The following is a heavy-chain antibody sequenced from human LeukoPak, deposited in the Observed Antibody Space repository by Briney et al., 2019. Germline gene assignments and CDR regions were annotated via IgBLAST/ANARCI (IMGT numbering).Heavy chain of an antibody. V-gene: IGHV4-59*01. D-gene: IGHD6-19*01. CDR3: ARDEIGGSSGSLGY. CDR1: GGSISSYW. CDR2: MYYSGST. Sequence: PSETLSLTCTVSGGSISSYWWSWIRQPPGKGLEWIGYMYYSGSTNYNPSLKSRVTISVDRSKNQFSLKLSSVTAADTAVYYCARDEIGGSSGSLGYWGQGTLVTVSS. J-gene: IGHJ4*02.